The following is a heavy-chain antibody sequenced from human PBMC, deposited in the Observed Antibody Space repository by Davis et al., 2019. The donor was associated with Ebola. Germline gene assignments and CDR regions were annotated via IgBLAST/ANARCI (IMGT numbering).Heavy chain of an antibody. V-gene: IGHV3-53*01. CDR3: ARYRSGLSDV. D-gene: IGHD2/OR15-2a*01. CDR1: GFIVSDKY. CDR2: IYRDERT. Sequence: GGSLRLSCAASGFIVSDKYMSWVRQAPGKGLEWVSVIYRDERTYYADSVKGRFTVSRDNSENMVYLQMSTLRAEDTAVYYCARYRSGLSDVWGQGTTVTVSS. J-gene: IGHJ6*02.